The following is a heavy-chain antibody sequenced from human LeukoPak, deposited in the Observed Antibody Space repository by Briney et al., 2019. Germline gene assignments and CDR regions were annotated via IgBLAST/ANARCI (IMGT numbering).Heavy chain of an antibody. J-gene: IGHJ4*02. V-gene: IGHV4-39*07. CDR2: IYYSGST. CDR3: ARDSGSYEALGY. D-gene: IGHD1-26*01. Sequence: SETLSLTCTVSGGSISSSSYYWGWIRQPPGKGLEWIGSIYYSGSTYYNPSLKSRVTISVDTSKNQFSLKLSSVTAADTAVYYCARDSGSYEALGYWGQGTLVTVSS. CDR1: GGSISSSSYY.